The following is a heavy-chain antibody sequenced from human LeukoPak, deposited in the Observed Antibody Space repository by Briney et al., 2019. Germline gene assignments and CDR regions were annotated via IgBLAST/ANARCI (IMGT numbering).Heavy chain of an antibody. V-gene: IGHV3-33*01. D-gene: IGHD5-18*01. Sequence: GTSLRLSCAASGFTFSSYGMHWVRQAPGKGLEWVALTWHDGSNKYYGDSVKGRFTISRDNSKNTLYLQMNSLRAEDTAVYYCASAPNTAMVHFDYWGQGTLVTVSS. CDR1: GFTFSSYG. CDR2: TWHDGSNK. J-gene: IGHJ4*02. CDR3: ASAPNTAMVHFDY.